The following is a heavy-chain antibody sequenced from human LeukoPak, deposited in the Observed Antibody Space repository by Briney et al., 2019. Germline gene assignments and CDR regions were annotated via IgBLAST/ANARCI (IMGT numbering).Heavy chain of an antibody. CDR1: GGSISYYY. CDR2: IYYSGST. J-gene: IGHJ4*02. CDR3: ARAPRAYCSTTDSCFQDY. D-gene: IGHD2-2*01. V-gene: IGHV4-59*01. Sequence: SETLSLTCTVSGGSISYYYWNWIRQPPGKGLEWIGYIYYSGSTNYNPSLKSRVTISVDTSKNQFSLKLSSVTAADTAVYYCARAPRAYCSTTDSCFQDYWGQGILVTVSS.